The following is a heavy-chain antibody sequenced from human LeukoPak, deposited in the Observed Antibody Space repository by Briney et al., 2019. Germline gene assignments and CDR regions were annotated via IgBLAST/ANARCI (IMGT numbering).Heavy chain of an antibody. Sequence: GRSLTLSCAASGFTFSSYGMLWLRQAPGKGLEWVAVTWYDESNKYYADSVKGLFTISRDNSKNTLYLQMNRLKAEDTAVYYCARDAWEWETFDYFDYWGQGTLVTVSS. CDR2: TWYDESNK. CDR1: GFTFSSYG. V-gene: IGHV3-33*01. D-gene: IGHD1-26*01. J-gene: IGHJ4*02. CDR3: ARDAWEWETFDYFDY.